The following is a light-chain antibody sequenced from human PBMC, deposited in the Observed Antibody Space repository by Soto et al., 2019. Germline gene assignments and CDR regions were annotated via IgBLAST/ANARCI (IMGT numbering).Light chain of an antibody. V-gene: IGKV3-20*01. CDR2: GAS. J-gene: IGKJ5*01. CDR1: QSVSSTY. CDR3: QQYGSSPVT. Sequence: EIVLTQSPGTLSLSPGERATLSCRASQSVSSTYLAWYQQKPGQPTRLLIYGASSRATGIPDRFSGSGSGTDFTLTITRLESEDFAVYYCQQYGSSPVTFGQGTRLDIK.